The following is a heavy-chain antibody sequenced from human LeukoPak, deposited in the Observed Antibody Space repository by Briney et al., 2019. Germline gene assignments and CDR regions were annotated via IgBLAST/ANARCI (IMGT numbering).Heavy chain of an antibody. CDR2: MNPNSGNT. CDR1: GFTFTSYD. V-gene: IGHV1-8*01. J-gene: IGHJ3*02. CDR3: ARSSVAAGDAFDI. D-gene: IGHD6-13*01. Sequence: ASVKVSCKASGFTFTSYDINWVRQATGQGLEWMGWMNPNSGNTGYAQKFQGRVTMTRNTSISTAYMELSSLRSEDTAVYYCARSSVAAGDAFDISGQGTMVTVSS.